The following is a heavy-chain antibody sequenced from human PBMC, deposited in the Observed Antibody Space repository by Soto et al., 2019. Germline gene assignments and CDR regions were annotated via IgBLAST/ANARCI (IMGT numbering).Heavy chain of an antibody. J-gene: IGHJ5*02. D-gene: IGHD3-10*01. V-gene: IGHV4-59*01. Sequence: SETLSLTCSVSGGSISSYYWSWIRQPPGKGLEWIGYIYYSGSTNYTPSLKSRVTISVDTSKNLFTLKLSSVTAADTAVYYCARGGGEVLWFGGPNWFDPWGQGTLVTVSS. CDR1: GGSISSYY. CDR3: ARGGGEVLWFGGPNWFDP. CDR2: IYYSGST.